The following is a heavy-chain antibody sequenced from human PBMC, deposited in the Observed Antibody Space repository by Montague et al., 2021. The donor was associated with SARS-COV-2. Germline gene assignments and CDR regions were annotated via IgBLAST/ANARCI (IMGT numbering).Heavy chain of an antibody. CDR3: ARGHLSVSMIVVVFTSASYYFDY. CDR2: IKQSGST. J-gene: IGHJ4*02. CDR1: GGSLGDDH. V-gene: IGHV4-34*01. Sequence: SETLSLTCGVYGGSLGDDHWSWIRQPPGKGLEWIGDIKQSGSTNYNPSLKSRVTISVDTSKNQFSLKLTSVTAADTAVYFCARGHLSVSMIVVVFTSASYYFDYWXQGAQVTVSX. D-gene: IGHD3-22*01.